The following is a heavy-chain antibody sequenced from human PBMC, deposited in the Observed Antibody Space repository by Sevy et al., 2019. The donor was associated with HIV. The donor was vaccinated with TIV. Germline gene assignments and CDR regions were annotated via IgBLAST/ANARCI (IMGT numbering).Heavy chain of an antibody. CDR3: ARGPVDTAGYYYYYGMDV. CDR1: GGSFSGYC. CDR2: INHSGST. J-gene: IGHJ6*02. D-gene: IGHD5-18*01. V-gene: IGHV4-34*01. Sequence: SETLSLTCAVYGGSFSGYCWSWIRQPPGKGLEWIGVINHSGSTNYNPSLKSRVTISVDTSKNQFSLKLSSVTAADTAVYYCARGPVDTAGYYYYYGMDVWGQGTTVTVSS.